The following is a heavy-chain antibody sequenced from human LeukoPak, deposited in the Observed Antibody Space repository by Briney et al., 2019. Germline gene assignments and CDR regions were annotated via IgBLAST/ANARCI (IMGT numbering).Heavy chain of an antibody. CDR3: ARGGSSSAPIDY. V-gene: IGHV3-21*01. Sequence: GGPLRLSCAASGFTFSSYSMNWVRQAPGKGLEWVSSISSSSSYIYYADSVKGRFTISRDNAKNSLYLQMNSLRAEDTAVYYCARGGSSSAPIDYWGQGTLVTVSS. CDR1: GFTFSSYS. CDR2: ISSSSSYI. J-gene: IGHJ4*02. D-gene: IGHD6-13*01.